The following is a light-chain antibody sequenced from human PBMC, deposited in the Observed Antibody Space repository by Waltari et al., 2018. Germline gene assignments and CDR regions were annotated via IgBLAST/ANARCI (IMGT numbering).Light chain of an antibody. CDR3: HQYCSTPLT. CDR2: CAS. Sequence: DIVMTQSPDSLAVSLGERATINCKSSQSVIHSSNIRSSLAWYQQKPGQPPKLRIYCASTRHPGVPDRFSGSGSGTDFTLTISNLQAEDVAVYYCHQYCSTPLTFGQGTKVDIK. CDR1: QSVIHSSNIRSS. V-gene: IGKV4-1*01. J-gene: IGKJ1*01.